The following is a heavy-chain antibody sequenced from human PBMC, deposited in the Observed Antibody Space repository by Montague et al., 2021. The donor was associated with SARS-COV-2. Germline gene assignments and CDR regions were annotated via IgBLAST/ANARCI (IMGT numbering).Heavy chain of an antibody. CDR2: ISDSGST. V-gene: IGHV4-59*08. Sequence: SETLSLTCTVSGGSISSFYWSWFRQPPGKGLEWIGYISDSGSTNYNPSLTSRATMPVDTSKNQSSLKVNSATAADTAVYYCARHYSATLPAVYWGQGTLVTVSS. D-gene: IGHD2-15*01. CDR3: ARHYSATLPAVY. J-gene: IGHJ4*02. CDR1: GGSISSFY.